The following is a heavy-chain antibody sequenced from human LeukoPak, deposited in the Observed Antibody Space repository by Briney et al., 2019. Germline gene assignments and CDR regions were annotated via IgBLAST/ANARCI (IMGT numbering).Heavy chain of an antibody. CDR2: TYYRSKWYN. Sequence: SQTLSLTCAISGDSVSSNSAAWNWIRQSPSRGLEWLGRTYYRSKWYNDYAVSVKSRITINPDTSKNQFPLQLNSVTPEDTAVYYCARYGSGTSSYYYYYYGMDVWGQGTTVTVSS. CDR3: ARYGSGTSSYYYYYYGMDV. V-gene: IGHV6-1*01. J-gene: IGHJ6*02. D-gene: IGHD3-10*01. CDR1: GDSVSSNSAA.